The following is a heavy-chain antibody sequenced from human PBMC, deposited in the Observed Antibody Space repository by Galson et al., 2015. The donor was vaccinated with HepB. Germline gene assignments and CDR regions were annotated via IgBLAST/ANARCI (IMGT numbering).Heavy chain of an antibody. D-gene: IGHD1-20*01. CDR3: SRTPRYGITGFKYYFDY. Sequence: SLRLSCAASGFTVSSNYMSWVRQAPGKGLEWVSVIYSGGSTYYADSVKGRFTISRDNSKNTLYLQMNSLRAEDTAVYYCSRTPRYGITGFKYYFDYWGQGTLVTVSS. CDR2: IYSGGST. V-gene: IGHV3-66*02. CDR1: GFTVSSNY. J-gene: IGHJ4*02.